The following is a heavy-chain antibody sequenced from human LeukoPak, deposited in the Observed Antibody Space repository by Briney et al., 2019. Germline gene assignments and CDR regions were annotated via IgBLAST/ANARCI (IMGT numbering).Heavy chain of an antibody. CDR1: GFTFSSYA. Sequence: GGSLRLSCATSGFTFSSYAMSWVRQAPGKGLEWVSAITGSGAGTYYADSVKGRFTISRDNSKNTLYLQMNSLRAEDTAVYYCTIRDSGWILHWGQGTLVTVSS. CDR3: TIRDSGWILH. D-gene: IGHD6-19*01. V-gene: IGHV3-23*01. J-gene: IGHJ4*02. CDR2: ITGSGAGT.